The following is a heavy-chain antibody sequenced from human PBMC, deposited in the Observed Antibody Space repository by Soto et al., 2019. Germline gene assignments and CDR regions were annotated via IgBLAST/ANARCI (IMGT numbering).Heavy chain of an antibody. CDR2: IIPIFGTA. D-gene: IGHD3-9*01. V-gene: IGHV1-69*01. J-gene: IGHJ6*02. CDR3: ARARINYDILTGYYSSNYGMDV. CDR1: GGTFSSYA. Sequence: SVTVSCTASGGTFSSYAISWVRQAPGQGLEWMGGIIPIFGTANYAQKFQGRVTITADESTSTAYMELSSLRSEDTAVYYCARARINYDILTGYYSSNYGMDVWGQGTTVTVSS.